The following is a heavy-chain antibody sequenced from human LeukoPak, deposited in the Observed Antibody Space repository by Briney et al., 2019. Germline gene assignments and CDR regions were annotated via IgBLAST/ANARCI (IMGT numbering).Heavy chain of an antibody. CDR2: ISGSGSAM. J-gene: IGHJ6*04. CDR1: GFTFSSYA. Sequence: GGSLRLSCAASGFTFSSYAMHWVRQAPGKGLEWISYISGSGSAMYYADSVKGRFTISRDNAKNSLYLQMNSLRAEDTAVYYCARDLLITMIVTMDVWGKGTTVTVSS. CDR3: ARDLLITMIVTMDV. V-gene: IGHV3-48*01. D-gene: IGHD3-22*01.